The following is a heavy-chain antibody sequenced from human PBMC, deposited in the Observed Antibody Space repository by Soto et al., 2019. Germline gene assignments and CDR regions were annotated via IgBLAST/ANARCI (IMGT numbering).Heavy chain of an antibody. D-gene: IGHD2-15*01. Sequence: EVQLVESGGGLVKPGESLRLSCAASGFSSSSYTMNWVRQAPGKGLQWVSSITNRGTHTYSADSVKGRFTISRDNDKNSLYLQMNNLRAEDTAIYFCARAHEVAWFDSWGLGTLVTVTS. CDR2: ITNRGTHT. J-gene: IGHJ5*01. CDR1: GFSSSSYT. CDR3: ARAHEVAWFDS. V-gene: IGHV3-21*01.